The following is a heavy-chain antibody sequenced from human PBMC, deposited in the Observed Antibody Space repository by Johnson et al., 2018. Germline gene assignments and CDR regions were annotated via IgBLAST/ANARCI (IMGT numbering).Heavy chain of an antibody. V-gene: IGHV3-30*03. CDR3: ARERAPHDAFDI. CDR1: GFTFSSHG. CDR2: ISYDGSNK. D-gene: IGHD1-26*01. Sequence: QVQLVESGGGVVQXGRSLRLSCAASGFTFSSHGMHWVRQAPGKGLEWVALISYDGSNKYYADSVKGRFTISRDNSKNTLYLQMNSLRAEDTAVYYCARERAPHDAFDIWGQGTMVTVSS. J-gene: IGHJ3*02.